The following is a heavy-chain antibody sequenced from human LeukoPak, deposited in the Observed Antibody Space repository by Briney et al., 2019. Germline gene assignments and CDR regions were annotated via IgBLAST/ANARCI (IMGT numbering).Heavy chain of an antibody. CDR1: GYTFTSYG. V-gene: IGHV1-18*01. Sequence: ASVKVSCKASGYTFTSYGISWVRQAPGQGLEWMGWINDYDGNTNYAQKLQGRVTMTTDTSTSTAYMELRSLRSDDTAVYYCARDRVLYCSSTSCYLAYWGQGTLVTVSS. J-gene: IGHJ4*02. D-gene: IGHD2-2*01. CDR3: ARDRVLYCSSTSCYLAY. CDR2: INDYDGNT.